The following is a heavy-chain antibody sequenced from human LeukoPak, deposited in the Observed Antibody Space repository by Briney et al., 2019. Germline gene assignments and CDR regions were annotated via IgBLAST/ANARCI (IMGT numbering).Heavy chain of an antibody. J-gene: IGHJ6*02. CDR3: ATVVVVAATNYYYYATDV. CDR1: GGSIRSDDYY. V-gene: IGHV4-30-4*01. Sequence: PSETLSLTCTVSGGSIRSDDYYWSWIRQPPGKSLEWIGYIFYTGNTHYNPSLQSRVTFSVDTSKNQFSLKLSSVTAADTAVYFCATVVVVAATNYYYYATDVWGQGTTVTVSS. D-gene: IGHD2-15*01. CDR2: IFYTGNT.